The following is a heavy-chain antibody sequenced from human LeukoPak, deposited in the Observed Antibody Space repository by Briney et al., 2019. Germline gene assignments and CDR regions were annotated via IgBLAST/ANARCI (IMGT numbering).Heavy chain of an antibody. D-gene: IGHD1-1*01. CDR3: ATTGGANDAFDI. J-gene: IGHJ3*02. V-gene: IGHV1-69*13. CDR1: GGTFSSYA. Sequence: SVKVSCKASGGTFSSYAISWVRQAPGQGLEWMGGIIPIFGTANYTQKFQGRVTITADESTSTAYMELSSLRSEDTAVYYCATTGGANDAFDIWGQGTMVTVSS. CDR2: IIPIFGTA.